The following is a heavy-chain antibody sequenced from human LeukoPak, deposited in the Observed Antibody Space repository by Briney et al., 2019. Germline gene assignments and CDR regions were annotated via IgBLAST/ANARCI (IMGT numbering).Heavy chain of an antibody. V-gene: IGHV4-30-4*01. CDR3: ARHNYYDSTGYPPGYGMDV. Sequence: SQTLSLTCTVSGGSLSSGEYYWSWLRQPPGRGLEGFGYIYYSGSTYYNPSLKSRVTISVDTPKNQFSLKLSSVTAADTAVYYCARHNYYDSTGYPPGYGMDVWGQGTTVTVSS. CDR2: IYYSGST. D-gene: IGHD3-22*01. CDR1: GGSLSSGEYY. J-gene: IGHJ6*02.